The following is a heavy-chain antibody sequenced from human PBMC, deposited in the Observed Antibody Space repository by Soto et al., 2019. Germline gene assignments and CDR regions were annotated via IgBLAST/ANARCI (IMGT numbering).Heavy chain of an antibody. CDR3: ARVAGEYRDS. CDR2: ITSSSSHI. V-gene: IGHV3-21*01. Sequence: SLRLSCAASGFTFNSYTMNWVRQAPGKGLEWVSSITSSSSHIFYADSVKGRFTISRDNTRNSLFLQMNSLGADDTAVYYCARVAGEYRDSWGQGTLVTVSS. J-gene: IGHJ4*02. D-gene: IGHD2-21*01. CDR1: GFTFNSYT.